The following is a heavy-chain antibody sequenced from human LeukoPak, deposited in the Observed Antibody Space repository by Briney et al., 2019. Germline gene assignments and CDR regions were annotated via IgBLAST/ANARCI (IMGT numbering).Heavy chain of an antibody. Sequence: ASVKVSCKASGGTFSSYAISWVRQAPGQGLEWMGRIIPILGIANYAQKFQGRVTITADKSTSTAYMELSSLGSEDTAVYYCARDPSPGYYDSSGYYYRSGDAFDIWGQGTMVTVSS. CDR3: ARDPSPGYYDSSGYYYRSGDAFDI. V-gene: IGHV1-69*04. CDR1: GGTFSSYA. D-gene: IGHD3-22*01. J-gene: IGHJ3*02. CDR2: IIPILGIA.